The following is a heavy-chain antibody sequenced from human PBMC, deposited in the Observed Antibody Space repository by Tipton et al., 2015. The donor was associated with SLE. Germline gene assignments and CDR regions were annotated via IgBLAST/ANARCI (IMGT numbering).Heavy chain of an antibody. V-gene: IGHV4-39*07. J-gene: IGHJ3*02. CDR1: GGSISSSGYY. CDR2: IFYNGNT. Sequence: LRLSCTVSGGSISSSGYYWGWIRQPPGKGLEWIGSIFYNGNTYYNPSLKSRVTISVDTSKNQFSLMLRSVTAADTAVYYCARDGPYYDFWSGMGTFDIWGQGTMVTVSS. CDR3: ARDGPYYDFWSGMGTFDI. D-gene: IGHD3-3*01.